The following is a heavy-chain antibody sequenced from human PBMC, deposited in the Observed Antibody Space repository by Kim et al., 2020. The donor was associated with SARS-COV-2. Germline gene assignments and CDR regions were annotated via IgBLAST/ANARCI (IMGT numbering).Heavy chain of an antibody. CDR3: ASGLRGDPVSRY. J-gene: IGHJ4*02. D-gene: IGHD2-21*02. Sequence: NYAQKFQGRVTITADESTGTAYMELSSLRSEDTAVYYCASGLRGDPVSRYWGQGTLVTVSS. V-gene: IGHV1-69*01.